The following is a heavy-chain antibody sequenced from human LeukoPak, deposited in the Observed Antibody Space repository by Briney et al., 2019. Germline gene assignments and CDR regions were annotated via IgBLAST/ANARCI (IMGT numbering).Heavy chain of an antibody. D-gene: IGHD6-13*01. CDR3: ASGSSSWWTYDY. CDR2: IYTSGNT. Sequence: PSETLSLTCTVSGGSISSYYWSWIRQPAGKGLEWIGRIYTSGNTNYKPSLKSRVTMSVDTSKNEFSLKLSSVTAADTAVHYCASGSSSWWTYDYWGQGTLVTVSS. J-gene: IGHJ4*02. CDR1: GGSISSYY. V-gene: IGHV4-4*07.